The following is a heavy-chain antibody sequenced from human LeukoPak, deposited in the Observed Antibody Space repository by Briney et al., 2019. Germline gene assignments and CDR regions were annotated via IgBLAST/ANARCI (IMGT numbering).Heavy chain of an antibody. J-gene: IGHJ5*02. CDR3: ARHSGPFDP. CDR2: IYYSGST. V-gene: IGHV4-59*08. CDR1: GGSFSGYY. Sequence: SETLSLTCAVYGGSFSGYYWSWIRQPPGKGLEWIGYIYYSGSTNYNPSLKSRVTISVDTSKNQFSLKRSSVTAADTAVYYCARHSGPFDPWGQGTLVTVSS.